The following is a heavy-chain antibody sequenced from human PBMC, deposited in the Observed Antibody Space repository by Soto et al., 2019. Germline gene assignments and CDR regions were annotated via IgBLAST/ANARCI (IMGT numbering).Heavy chain of an antibody. D-gene: IGHD1-26*01. V-gene: IGHV6-1*01. Sequence: QVQLQQSGPGLVKPSQTLSLTWAITGDSVSSNSAGWSWVRQSPSRGLEWLGRTYYRSKWYYEYAVSVRGRITINQDTSKRQYSLQLNSVTTDDTVVYFCARGKQHSVRIFGYWGQSTLVTDSS. CDR1: GDSVSSNSAG. CDR2: TYYRSKWYY. J-gene: IGHJ4*02. CDR3: ARGKQHSVRIFGY.